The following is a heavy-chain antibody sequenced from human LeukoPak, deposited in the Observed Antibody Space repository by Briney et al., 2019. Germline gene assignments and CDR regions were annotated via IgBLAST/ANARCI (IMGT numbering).Heavy chain of an antibody. CDR2: ISSSGSTI. CDR1: GFTFSSYE. J-gene: IGHJ4*02. CDR3: ARFMGWLRFIDY. Sequence: GGSLRLSCAASGFTFSSYEMNWVRQAPGKGLEWVSYISSSGSTIYYADSVKGRFTISRDNAKNSLYMQMDSLRAEETAVYYCARFMGWLRFIDYWGQGTLVTVSS. D-gene: IGHD5-12*01. V-gene: IGHV3-48*03.